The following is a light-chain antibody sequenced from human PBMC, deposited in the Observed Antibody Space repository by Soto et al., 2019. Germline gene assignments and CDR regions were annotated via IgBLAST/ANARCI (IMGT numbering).Light chain of an antibody. V-gene: IGKV3-15*01. J-gene: IGKJ5*01. CDR1: QSVRSN. CDR3: QVRTNWSIA. CDR2: GAS. Sequence: EIVMTQSPATLSVSPGERVILSFSASQSVRSNLAWYQQKPGQAPRLLIYGASTRATGLPARFSGTGSGTDFTLTINYLEPEDFAVYYCQVRTNWSIAFGRGTRLEI.